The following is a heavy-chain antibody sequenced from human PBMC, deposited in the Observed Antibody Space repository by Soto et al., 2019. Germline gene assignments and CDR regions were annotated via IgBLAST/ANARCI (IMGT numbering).Heavy chain of an antibody. D-gene: IGHD3-16*01. V-gene: IGHV1-18*01. J-gene: IGHJ1*01. CDR1: GYIFTSHG. CDR3: WRGYGPGVGAH. CDR2: ISTYNGNT. Sequence: QVQLVQSGAEVKKPGASVKVSCKASGYIFTSHGISWVRQAPGQGLEWMGRISTYNGNTKYAQKLQGRVTMTTDTAAGLGFMEVRSLRSDDTAVVFRWRGYGPGVGAHWGQGTLVPVAS.